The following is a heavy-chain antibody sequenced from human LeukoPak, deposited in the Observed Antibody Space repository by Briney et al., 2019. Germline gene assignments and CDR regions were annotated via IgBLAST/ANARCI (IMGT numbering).Heavy chain of an antibody. CDR1: GGSISSYY. CDR2: IYYSGST. CDR3: ARVENYYYYGMDV. J-gene: IGHJ6*02. V-gene: IGHV4-59*01. Sequence: PSQTLSLTCTVSGGSISSYYWSWIRQPPGKGLEWIGYIYYSGSTNYNPSLKSRVTISVDTSKNQFFLKLSSVTAADTAVYYCARVENYYYYGMDVWGQGTTVTVSS.